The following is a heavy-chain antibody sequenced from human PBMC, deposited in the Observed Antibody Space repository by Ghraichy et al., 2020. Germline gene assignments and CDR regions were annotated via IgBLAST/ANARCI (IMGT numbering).Heavy chain of an antibody. J-gene: IGHJ2*01. CDR2: IYYRGTT. D-gene: IGHD4-17*01. Sequence: SETLSLTCNVSGDSISSISYYWGWLRQPPGGGLEYIGSIYYRGTTYYDSSLKSRVTISVDTSKNQFSLRLSSVTAADTAVYYCARTHYGDYWYFDLWGRGTLVTVSS. CDR1: GDSISSISYY. CDR3: ARTHYGDYWYFDL. V-gene: IGHV4-39*01.